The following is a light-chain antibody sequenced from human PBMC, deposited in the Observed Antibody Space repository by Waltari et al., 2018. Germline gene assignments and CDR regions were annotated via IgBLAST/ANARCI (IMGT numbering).Light chain of an antibody. CDR3: CSYAGTPRVV. J-gene: IGLJ2*01. CDR2: EVN. CDR1: NNDIGSYNL. V-gene: IGLV2-23*02. Sequence: QSALTQPASVSGSPGQSITISCTGTNNDIGSYNLVSWYQQHPGKAPKDIIFEVNKRPSGVSNRFSGSKSGNTASLTVSGLHPEDEADYYCCSYAGTPRVVFGGGTKLTVL.